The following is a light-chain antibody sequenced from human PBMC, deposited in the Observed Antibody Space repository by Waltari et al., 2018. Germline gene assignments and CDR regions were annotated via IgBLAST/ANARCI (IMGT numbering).Light chain of an antibody. Sequence: DIVMTQSPDSLAVSLGERATINCESSQRILSASNNKNYIAWYQQKPGQPPKLLIHWASTRQFGVPDRFSASGSGTDFTLTISSLQAEDVAVYYCQQYSTVPVTFGGGTKVEIK. CDR2: WAS. V-gene: IGKV4-1*01. CDR3: QQYSTVPVT. CDR1: QRILSASNNKNY. J-gene: IGKJ4*01.